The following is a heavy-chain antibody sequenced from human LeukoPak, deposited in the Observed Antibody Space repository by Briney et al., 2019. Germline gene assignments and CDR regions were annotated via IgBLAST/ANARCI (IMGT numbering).Heavy chain of an antibody. CDR1: GGTFSSYA. CDR3: ARDAFGSGSYYNVYYFDY. Sequence: SVKASCKASGGTFSSYAISWVRQAPGQGLEWMGGIIPIFGTANYAQKFQGRVTITTDESTSTAYMELSSLRSEDTAVYYCARDAFGSGSYYNVYYFDYWGQGTLVTVSS. V-gene: IGHV1-69*05. CDR2: IIPIFGTA. D-gene: IGHD3-10*01. J-gene: IGHJ4*02.